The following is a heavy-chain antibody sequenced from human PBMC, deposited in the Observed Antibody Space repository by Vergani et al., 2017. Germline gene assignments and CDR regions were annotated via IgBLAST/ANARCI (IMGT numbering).Heavy chain of an antibody. CDR2: IKQDGSEK. Sequence: EVQLVESGGGLVQPGGSLRLSCAASGFTFSSYWMSWVRQAPGKGLEWVANIKQDGSEKYYVDSVKGRFTISRDNAKNSLYLQMNSLRAEDTAVYYCARDSSKYDFWSGYSGYWGQGTLVTVSS. D-gene: IGHD3-3*01. V-gene: IGHV3-7*01. CDR1: GFTFSSYW. CDR3: ARDSSKYDFWSGYSGY. J-gene: IGHJ4*02.